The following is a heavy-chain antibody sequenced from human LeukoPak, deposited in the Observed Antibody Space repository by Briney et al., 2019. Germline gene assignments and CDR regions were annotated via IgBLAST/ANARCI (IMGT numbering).Heavy chain of an antibody. V-gene: IGHV4-59*01. CDR3: ARVRMGIDP. CDR2: IYYSGST. CDR1: GFTFSDYY. D-gene: IGHD3-16*01. Sequence: KPGGSLRLSCAASGFTFSDYYMSWIRQPPGKGLEWIGYIYYSGSTNYNPSLKSRVTISVDTSKNQFSLKLSSVTAADTAVYYCARVRMGIDPWGQGTLVTVSS. J-gene: IGHJ5*02.